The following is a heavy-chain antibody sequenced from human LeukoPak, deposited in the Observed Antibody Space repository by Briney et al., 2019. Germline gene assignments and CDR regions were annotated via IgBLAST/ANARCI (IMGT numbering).Heavy chain of an antibody. Sequence: PSETLSLTCAVSGGPISSSNWWSWVRQPPGKGLEWIGEIYHSGSTNYNPSLKSRVTISVDKSKNQFSLKLSSVTAADTAVYYCARGISRGGSSRTFDYWGQGTLVTVSS. V-gene: IGHV4-4*02. J-gene: IGHJ4*02. D-gene: IGHD6-13*01. CDR1: GGPISSSNW. CDR3: ARGISRGGSSRTFDY. CDR2: IYHSGST.